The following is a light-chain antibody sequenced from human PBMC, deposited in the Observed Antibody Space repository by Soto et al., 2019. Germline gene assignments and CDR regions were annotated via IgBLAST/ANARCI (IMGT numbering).Light chain of an antibody. V-gene: IGKV3-15*01. CDR1: QDIRSS. CDR3: QKDSSWPLT. J-gene: IGKJ4*02. Sequence: EIVMTQYPATLSVSPGERFTLSCLASQDIRSSLAWYQQKPGQAPRLLIYGASIRATGVPATFSGSGSGTEFTLSISSLQSEHLGVYYCQKDSSWPLTFGRGNRWIS. CDR2: GAS.